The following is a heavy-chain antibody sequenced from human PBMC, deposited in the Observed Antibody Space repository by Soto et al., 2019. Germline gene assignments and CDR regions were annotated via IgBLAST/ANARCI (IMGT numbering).Heavy chain of an antibody. V-gene: IGHV1-18*01. D-gene: IGHD2-2*01. CDR3: ARDLGYCSSTSCYGGWFDP. CDR2: ISAYNGNT. Sequence: ASVKGSCKGSCYTISNYGISWGRPAPGQRLEWMGWISAYNGNTNYAQRLQGRVTMTTDTSTSTAYMELRSLRSDDTAVYYCARDLGYCSSTSCYGGWFDPWGQGTLVTVSS. CDR1: CYTISNYG. J-gene: IGHJ5*02.